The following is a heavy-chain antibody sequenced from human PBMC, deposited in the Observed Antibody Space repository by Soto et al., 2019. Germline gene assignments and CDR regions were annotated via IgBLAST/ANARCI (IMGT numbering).Heavy chain of an antibody. CDR2: IRSKTNNYAT. V-gene: IGHV3-73*01. D-gene: IGHD6-6*01. CDR1: GFIFSDSA. CDR3: TRNPSSSSRGY. J-gene: IGHJ4*02. Sequence: ESVGGLVQPGGSLKLSCAASGFIFSDSAIHWVRQASGTGLEWVGRIRSKTNNYATAFAASVKGRFTISRDDSKNTAYLQMNSLKTEDTAVYYCTRNPSSSSRGYWGQGTLVTVSS.